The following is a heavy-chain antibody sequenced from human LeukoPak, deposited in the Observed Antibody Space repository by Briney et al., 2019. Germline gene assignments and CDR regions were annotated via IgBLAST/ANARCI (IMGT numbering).Heavy chain of an antibody. CDR1: GGSFSGYY. V-gene: IGHV4-34*01. Sequence: SETLSLTCAVYGGSFSGYYWSWIRQPPGKGLEWIGEINHSGSTNYNPSLKSRVTISVDTSKNQFSLKLSSVTAADTAVYYCARAVGATIYYFDYWGQGTLATVSS. D-gene: IGHD1-26*01. CDR2: INHSGST. J-gene: IGHJ4*02. CDR3: ARAVGATIYYFDY.